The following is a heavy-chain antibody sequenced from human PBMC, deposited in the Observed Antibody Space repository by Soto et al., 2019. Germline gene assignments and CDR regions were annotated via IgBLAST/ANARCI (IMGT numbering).Heavy chain of an antibody. D-gene: IGHD1-1*01. CDR2: IDHSGYT. CDR1: CRSFSGYY. Sequence: LETLSLTCAVFCRSFSGYYLNWILQPPGKGLEWIGEIDHSGYTNYNPSLKSRVTISVDTSKNQFSLRLTSLTSADAAVYYCARVRDWFDPWGQGTLVTVSS. CDR3: ARVRDWFDP. V-gene: IGHV4-34*01. J-gene: IGHJ5*02.